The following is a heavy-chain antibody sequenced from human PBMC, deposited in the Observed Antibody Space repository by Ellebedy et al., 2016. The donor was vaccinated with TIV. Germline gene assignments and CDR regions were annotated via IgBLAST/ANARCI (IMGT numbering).Heavy chain of an antibody. D-gene: IGHD6-13*01. V-gene: IGHV3-48*02. CDR1: GFTFSSYS. CDR2: ISSSSSTI. Sequence: GESLKISCAASGFTFSSYSMNWVRQAPGKGLEWVSYISSSSSTIYYADSVKGRFTISRDDAKNSLYLQMNSLRDEDTAVYYCARVVSSSWYVYYYYYYGMDVWGQGTTVTVSS. CDR3: ARVVSSSWYVYYYYYYGMDV. J-gene: IGHJ6*02.